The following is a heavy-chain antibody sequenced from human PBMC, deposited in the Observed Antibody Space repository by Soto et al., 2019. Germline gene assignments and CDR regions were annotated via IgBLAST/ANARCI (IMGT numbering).Heavy chain of an antibody. CDR2: IIPIFGTA. Sequence: SVKVSCKASGGTFSSYAISWVRQAPGQGLEWMGGIIPIFGTANYAQKFQGRVTITADESTSTAYMELSSLRSEDTAVYYCARTPLDGYNSYYYFDYWGQGTLVTVSS. J-gene: IGHJ4*02. D-gene: IGHD1-1*01. CDR3: ARTPLDGYNSYYYFDY. CDR1: GGTFSSYA. V-gene: IGHV1-69*13.